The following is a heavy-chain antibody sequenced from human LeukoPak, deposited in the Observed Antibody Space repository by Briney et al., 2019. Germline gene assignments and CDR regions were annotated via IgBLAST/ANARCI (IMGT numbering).Heavy chain of an antibody. J-gene: IGHJ4*02. V-gene: IGHV4-59*01. CDR1: GGSISSYY. Sequence: PSETLSLTCTVSGGSISSYYWSLIRQPPGKGLEWIGYIYYSGSTNYNPSLKSRVTISVDTSKNQFSLKLSSVTAADTAVYYCARGRYFDWFRFDYWGQGTLVTVSS. CDR2: IYYSGST. CDR3: ARGRYFDWFRFDY. D-gene: IGHD3-9*01.